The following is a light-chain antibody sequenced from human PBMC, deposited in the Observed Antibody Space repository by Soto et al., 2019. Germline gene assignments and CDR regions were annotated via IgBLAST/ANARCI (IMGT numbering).Light chain of an antibody. CDR2: GND. CDR3: AAWDNSLSGRL. V-gene: IGLV1-47*01. Sequence: QSVLTQPPSASGTPGQRVTISCSGSGSNIGTNYVYWYQQLPGSAPKLLIYGNDQRPSGVPDRFSGSKSGTSASLAISGVRSEDEAHYYCAAWDNSLSGRLFGGGTKLTVL. J-gene: IGLJ3*02. CDR1: GSNIGTNY.